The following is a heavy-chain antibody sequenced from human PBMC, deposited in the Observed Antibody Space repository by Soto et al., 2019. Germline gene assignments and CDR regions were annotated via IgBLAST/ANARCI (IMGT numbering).Heavy chain of an antibody. D-gene: IGHD2-21*01. CDR3: AKSLLFVDHAYMDV. CDR2: IIAIKGRA. Sequence: QVQLVQSGAEVKKPGSSVKVSCEASGGSFTSYTFTWVRQAPGQGLEWMGRIIAIKGRADYALQLQDRVTITADRSTKTVYMELRGLRPEDTAIYYCAKSLLFVDHAYMDVWGKGATITVSS. J-gene: IGHJ6*03. V-gene: IGHV1-69*02. CDR1: GGSFTSYT.